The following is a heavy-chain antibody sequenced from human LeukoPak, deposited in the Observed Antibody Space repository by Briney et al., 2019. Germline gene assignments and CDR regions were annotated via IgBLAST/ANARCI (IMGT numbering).Heavy chain of an antibody. CDR2: MNPNSGNT. V-gene: IGHV1-8*01. CDR1: GYTFTSYD. D-gene: IGHD2-2*01. J-gene: IGHJ4*02. Sequence: ASVKVSCKASGYTFTSYDINWVRQATGQGLEWMGWMNPNSGNTGYAQEFQGRVTMTRNTSISTAYMELSSLRSEDTAVYYCARGHISPTSPDLLPKWGQGTLVTVSS. CDR3: ARGHISPTSPDLLPK.